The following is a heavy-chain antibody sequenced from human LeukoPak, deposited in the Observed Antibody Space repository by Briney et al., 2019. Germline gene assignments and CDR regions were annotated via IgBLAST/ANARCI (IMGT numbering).Heavy chain of an antibody. J-gene: IGHJ4*02. Sequence: GESLKVSCEASGYTFTKHWIGWVRQMPGKGLEWMGIIYPGDSDTRYNPSFQGQVTVSVDKSITTAYLQWSSLKASDTAVYYCVRGWRGSLYGPPDFWGQGTLVTVSS. CDR3: VRGWRGSLYGPPDF. CDR1: GYTFTKHW. D-gene: IGHD3-16*01. CDR2: IYPGDSDT. V-gene: IGHV5-51*01.